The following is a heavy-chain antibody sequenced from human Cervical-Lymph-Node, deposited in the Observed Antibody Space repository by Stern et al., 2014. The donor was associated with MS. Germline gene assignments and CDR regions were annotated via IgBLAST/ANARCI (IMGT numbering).Heavy chain of an antibody. Sequence: VQLVQSGAEEKRPGSSVTVSCKSSGDTFSDHSISWVRRAPGHGLEWVGGIIPLFGAADYAQMFQGRVTITADESTTTAYMELSSLRSEDTAMYYCARGAYCGGDCYWGWFDSWGQGTLVTVSS. D-gene: IGHD2-21*02. CDR3: ARGAYCGGDCYWGWFDS. CDR2: IIPLFGAA. V-gene: IGHV1-69*01. CDR1: GDTFSDHS. J-gene: IGHJ5*01.